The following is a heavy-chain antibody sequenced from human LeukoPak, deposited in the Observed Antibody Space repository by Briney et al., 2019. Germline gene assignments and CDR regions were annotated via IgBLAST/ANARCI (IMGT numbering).Heavy chain of an antibody. J-gene: IGHJ4*02. D-gene: IGHD3-22*01. CDR2: ISSNGGST. CDR3: VKGVRWYYDSSGYLFDY. CDR1: GFTFSSYA. V-gene: IGHV3-64D*09. Sequence: PGGSLRLSCPASGFTFSSYAMHWVRQAPGKGLEYVSAISSNGGSTYYADSVKGRFTISRDNSKNTLYLQMSSLRAEDTAVYYCVKGVRWYYDSSGYLFDYWGQGTLVTVSS.